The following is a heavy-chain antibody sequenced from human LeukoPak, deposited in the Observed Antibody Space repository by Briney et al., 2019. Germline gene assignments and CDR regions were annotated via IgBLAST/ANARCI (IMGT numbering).Heavy chain of an antibody. CDR3: ARIRLEAFDI. Sequence: SETLSLTCTVSGGSISIYYWSWIRQPPGKGLEWIGYIYYSGSTNYNPSLKSRVTISVDTSKNQFSLKLSSVTAADTAVYYCARIRLEAFDIWGQGTMVTVSS. V-gene: IGHV4-59*01. CDR2: IYYSGST. CDR1: GGSISIYY. D-gene: IGHD3-16*01. J-gene: IGHJ3*02.